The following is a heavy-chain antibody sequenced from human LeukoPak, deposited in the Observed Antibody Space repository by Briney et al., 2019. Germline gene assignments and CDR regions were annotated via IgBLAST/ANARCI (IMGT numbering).Heavy chain of an antibody. CDR3: TTDLRWYNIWYAGH. J-gene: IGHJ4*02. Sequence: KTGGSRRLSSAASGFTLTNAWMSWVRQPPGKGMDWVGRIQSDTEGGTIDYAAPVKGKFTSARDDSEKMLCLQMNSLITEDTAVYHCTTDLRWYNIWYAGHWGQGTVVSVSS. V-gene: IGHV3-15*01. CDR1: GFTLTNAW. D-gene: IGHD1-14*01. CDR2: IQSDTEGGTI.